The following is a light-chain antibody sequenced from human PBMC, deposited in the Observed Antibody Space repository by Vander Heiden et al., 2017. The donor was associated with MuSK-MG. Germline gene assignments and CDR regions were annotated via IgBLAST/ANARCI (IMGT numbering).Light chain of an antibody. CDR2: AAS. CDR1: QGISSY. Sequence: IQLTQSPSFLSASAGARVTITCRASQGISSYLAWYQQQPGKAPKLLIDAASTLQSRVPSLCSGSGSGTEFTLTISSLQPEDTATYYCQQLNSSPLTFGQGTKVDIK. J-gene: IGKJ2*01. V-gene: IGKV1-9*01. CDR3: QQLNSSPLT.